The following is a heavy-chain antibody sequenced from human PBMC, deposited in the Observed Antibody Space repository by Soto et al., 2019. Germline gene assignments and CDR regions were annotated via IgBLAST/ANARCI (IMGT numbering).Heavy chain of an antibody. CDR3: AREPVAGIWFDP. Sequence: ASVKVSCKASGYTFTSYGISWVRQASGQGLEWMGWVNSYNGNTNYAQKLQGRVTMTTDTSTSTAYMELRSLRSDDTAVYYCAREPVAGIWFDPWGQGTLVTVSS. CDR2: VNSYNGNT. V-gene: IGHV1-18*01. J-gene: IGHJ5*02. CDR1: GYTFTSYG. D-gene: IGHD6-19*01.